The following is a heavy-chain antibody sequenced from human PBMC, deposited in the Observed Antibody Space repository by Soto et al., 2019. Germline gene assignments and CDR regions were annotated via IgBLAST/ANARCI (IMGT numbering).Heavy chain of an antibody. CDR3: ARELQGLYYFDY. V-gene: IGHV1-3*01. CDR1: GYNFTSYG. D-gene: IGHD2-15*01. CDR2: INAGNGNT. Sequence: ASVKVSCKASGYNFTSYGISWVRQAPGQRLEWMGWINAGNGNTKCSQKFQGRVTITRDTSASTAYMELTSLRSEDTAVYYCARELQGLYYFDYWGQGTLVTVSS. J-gene: IGHJ4*02.